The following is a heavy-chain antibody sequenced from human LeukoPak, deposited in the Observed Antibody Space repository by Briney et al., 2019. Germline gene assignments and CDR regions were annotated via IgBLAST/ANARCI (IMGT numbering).Heavy chain of an antibody. D-gene: IGHD2-15*01. Sequence: PSDTLSLTCTVSGRSISSSNYYWDWIRQPPGKGLEWIGSIYYSGNTYYNPSLKSRVTISVDTSKNQFSLKLNSVTAADTAVYYCARRGYCSGGSCYVSYWGQGTLVTVSS. V-gene: IGHV4-39*01. CDR2: IYYSGNT. CDR1: GRSISSSNYY. J-gene: IGHJ4*02. CDR3: ARRGYCSGGSCYVSY.